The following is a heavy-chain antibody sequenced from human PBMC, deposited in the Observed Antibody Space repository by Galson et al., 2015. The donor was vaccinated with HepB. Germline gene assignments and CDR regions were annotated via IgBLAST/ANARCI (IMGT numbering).Heavy chain of an antibody. D-gene: IGHD3-16*01. V-gene: IGHV3-73*01. J-gene: IGHJ5*02. Sequence: SLRLSCAASGFTFSGSAIHWVRQTSGKGLGWAGRIGSKAYNYATAYVPSLKGRFTISRDDSKNTAFLQMNSLKTEDTAVYYCSRLGDLVGYSSAWGQGTLVTVSS. CDR3: SRLGDLVGYSSA. CDR1: GFTFSGSA. CDR2: IGSKAYNYAT.